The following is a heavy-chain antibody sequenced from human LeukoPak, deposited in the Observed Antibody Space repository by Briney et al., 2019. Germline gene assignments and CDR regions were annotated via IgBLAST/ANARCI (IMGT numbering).Heavy chain of an antibody. D-gene: IGHD3-22*01. CDR3: AKDGGSYYDSRGYPDY. J-gene: IGHJ4*02. CDR2: ISWNSGSI. Sequence: GRSLRLSCAASGFTFDDYAMHWVRQAPGKGLEWVSGISWNSGSIGYADSVKGRFTISRDNAKNSLYLQMNSLRAEDTALYYCAKDGGSYYDSRGYPDYWGQGTLVTVSS. V-gene: IGHV3-9*01. CDR1: GFTFDDYA.